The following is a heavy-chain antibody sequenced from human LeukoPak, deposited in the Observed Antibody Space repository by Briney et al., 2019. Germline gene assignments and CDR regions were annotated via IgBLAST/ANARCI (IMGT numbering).Heavy chain of an antibody. CDR1: GFTFSSYG. D-gene: IGHD6-13*01. Sequence: GGSLRLSCAASGFTFSSYGMSWVRQAPGKGLEWVSAISGSGGSTYYADSVKGRFTISRDNSKNTLYLQMDSLRAEDTAVYYCARGSIAAAGSFDYWGQGTLVTVSS. V-gene: IGHV3-23*01. CDR2: ISGSGGST. CDR3: ARGSIAAAGSFDY. J-gene: IGHJ4*02.